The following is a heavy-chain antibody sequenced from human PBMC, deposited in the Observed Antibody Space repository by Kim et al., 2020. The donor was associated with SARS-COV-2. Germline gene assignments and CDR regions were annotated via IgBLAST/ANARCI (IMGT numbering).Heavy chain of an antibody. Sequence: ASVKVSCKASGYTFTNYGITWVRQAPGQRPEWMGWINGNNGNTDYAQRFQGRVTMTRDTSTTTVYMELGGLTSDDTAVYFCARERHMVGAIRFCDSWGQG. CDR1: GYTFTNYG. CDR3: ARERHMVGAIRFCDS. D-gene: IGHD1-26*01. V-gene: IGHV1-18*01. CDR2: INGNNGNT. J-gene: IGHJ5*02.